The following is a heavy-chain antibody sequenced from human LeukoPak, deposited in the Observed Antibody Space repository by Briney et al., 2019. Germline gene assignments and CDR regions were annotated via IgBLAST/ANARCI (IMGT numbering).Heavy chain of an antibody. V-gene: IGHV1-69*05. CDR1: GGTFSSYA. Sequence: GASVKVSCKASGGTFSSYAISWVRQAPGQGLEWMGRIIPIFGTANHAQKFQGRVTITTDESTSTACMELSSLRSEDTGVYYCARHLFEYSSSSFSLSFDHWGQGTLVTVSS. D-gene: IGHD6-6*01. J-gene: IGHJ5*02. CDR2: IIPIFGTA. CDR3: ARHLFEYSSSSFSLSFDH.